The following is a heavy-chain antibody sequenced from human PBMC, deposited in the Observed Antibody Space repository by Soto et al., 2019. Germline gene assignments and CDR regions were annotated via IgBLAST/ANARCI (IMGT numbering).Heavy chain of an antibody. V-gene: IGHV3-23*01. Sequence: PGGSLRLSCAASGFTFGSYAMSWVRQAPGKGLEWVSAISGSGGSTYYADSVKGRFTISRDNSKNTLYLQMNSLRAEDTAVYYCAKEVAAAVDDPVYNWFDPWGQGTLVTVSS. CDR3: AKEVAAAVDDPVYNWFDP. J-gene: IGHJ5*02. CDR1: GFTFGSYA. D-gene: IGHD6-13*01. CDR2: ISGSGGST.